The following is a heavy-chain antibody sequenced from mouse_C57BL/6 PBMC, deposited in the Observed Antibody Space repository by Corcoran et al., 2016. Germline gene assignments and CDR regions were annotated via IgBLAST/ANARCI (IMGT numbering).Heavy chain of an antibody. CDR3: ARTAGTAY. CDR2: INTYSGVP. CDR1: GYTFTTYG. D-gene: IGHD4-1*01. J-gene: IGHJ3*01. Sequence: QIQLVQSGPELKKPGETVKISCKASGYTFTTYGMSWVKQAPGKGLKWMGWINTYSGVPTYADDFKGRFAFSLETSASTAYLQINNLKKEDTATYFCARTAGTAYWGQGTLVTVSA. V-gene: IGHV9-3*01.